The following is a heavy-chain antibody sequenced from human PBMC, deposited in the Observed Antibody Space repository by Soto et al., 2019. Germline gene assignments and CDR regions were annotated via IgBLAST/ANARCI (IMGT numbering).Heavy chain of an antibody. Sequence: SETLALTCYVSGGSISSGYYYWSWIRQPPGKGLEWIGHIYYSGNTYYNQSLKSRLIISIDTSKNQFSWMVGSVTAPDTPGYYFTRSSPSCMHVSGQATTLTVS. V-gene: IGHV4-30-4*02. CDR2: IYYSGNT. CDR1: GGSISSGYYY. CDR3: TRSSPSCMHV. J-gene: IGHJ6*02.